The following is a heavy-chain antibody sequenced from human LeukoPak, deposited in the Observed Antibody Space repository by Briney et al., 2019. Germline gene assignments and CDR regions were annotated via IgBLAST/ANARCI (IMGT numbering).Heavy chain of an antibody. CDR3: AGQIDRTYYYDTSGYYYAY. D-gene: IGHD3-22*01. CDR2: ISFSGST. J-gene: IGHJ4*02. Sequence: PSETLSLTCTVSGGSISSYYWNWIRQPPGKGLVWIGYISFSGSTNYNPSLRSRVTISVDMSKNQFSLKLSSVTAADTAVYYCAGQIDRTYYYDTSGYYYAYWGQGTLVTVSS. V-gene: IGHV4-59*08. CDR1: GGSISSYY.